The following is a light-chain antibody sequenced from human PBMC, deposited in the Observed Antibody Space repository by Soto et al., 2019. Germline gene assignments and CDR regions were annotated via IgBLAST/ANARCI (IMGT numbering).Light chain of an antibody. Sequence: QSVLTQPPSVSGAPGQRVTISCTGSSSNIGAGYDVHWYQQLPGTAPKLLIYGNSNRPSGVPDRFSGSNSGTSASLAITGLQAEDEAEYYCQSYDSSLSAVVFGGGTKLTVL. CDR1: SSNIGAGYD. V-gene: IGLV1-40*01. CDR3: QSYDSSLSAVV. J-gene: IGLJ2*01. CDR2: GNS.